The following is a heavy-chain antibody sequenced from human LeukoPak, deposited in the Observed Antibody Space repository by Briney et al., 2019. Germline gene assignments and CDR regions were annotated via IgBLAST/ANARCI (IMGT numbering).Heavy chain of an antibody. J-gene: IGHJ6*03. CDR2: IIPIFGKG. CDR1: GGTFISYG. V-gene: IGHV1-69*06. Sequence: SXKVSCKGSGGTFISYGISWVRQARGQGREGMGGIIPIFGKGNYAQKFQGRDRINAEKYKSKDYMELKKLRYGDAAVYYCSYQAVAARPYYYYYMDVWGKGTTVTVSS. D-gene: IGHD6-6*01. CDR3: SYQAVAARPYYYYYMDV.